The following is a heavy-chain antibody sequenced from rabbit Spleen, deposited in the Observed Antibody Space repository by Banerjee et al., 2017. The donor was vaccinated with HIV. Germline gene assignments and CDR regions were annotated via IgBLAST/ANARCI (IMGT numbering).Heavy chain of an antibody. D-gene: IGHD6-1*01. CDR1: GVSLNDKDE. J-gene: IGHJ4*01. V-gene: IGHV1S45*01. CDR3: ARDMVAVIGWNFNL. CDR2: ISIGTGKS. Sequence: EQLEESGGGLVKPEGSLTLTCKASGVSLNDKDEMCWVRQAPGKGLEWIASISIGTGKSVYASWAKGRCTMSRTTSTTVTLQMTSLTAADTATYFCARDMVAVIGWNFNLWGPGTLVTVS.